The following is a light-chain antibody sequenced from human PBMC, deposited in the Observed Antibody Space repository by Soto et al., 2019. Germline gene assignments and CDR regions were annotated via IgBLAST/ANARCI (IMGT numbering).Light chain of an antibody. Sequence: QSALTQPPSASGSPGQSVTISCTGTSSDVGAYNYVSWYQQYPGKAPKLMIYEVNKRPSGVPDRFSGSKSGKTASLTVSGLQPEDEAYYHCTSYAGSNIGVFGGGTKLTVL. CDR3: TSYAGSNIGV. CDR1: SSDVGAYNY. V-gene: IGLV2-8*01. CDR2: EVN. J-gene: IGLJ3*02.